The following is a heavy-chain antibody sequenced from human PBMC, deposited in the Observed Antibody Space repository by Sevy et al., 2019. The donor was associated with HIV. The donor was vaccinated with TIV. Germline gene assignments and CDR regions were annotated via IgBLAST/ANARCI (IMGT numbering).Heavy chain of an antibody. J-gene: IGHJ6*02. CDR2: IHSGGKI. V-gene: IGHV3-53*01. CDR1: GFSFSSNY. D-gene: IGHD2-15*01. CDR3: AREDIVLGEDNYYGIDV. Sequence: GGSLRLSCAASGFSFSSNYMSWVRQAPGKGPEWVSVIHSGGKISYADSVQGRFTISRDNSKNTLYLQMNSLRAEDTAVYYCAREDIVLGEDNYYGIDVWGQGTTVTVSS.